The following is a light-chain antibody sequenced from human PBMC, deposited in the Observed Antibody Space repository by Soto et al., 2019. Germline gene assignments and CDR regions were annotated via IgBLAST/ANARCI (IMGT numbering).Light chain of an antibody. Sequence: EIVMTQSPGTLSVSPGERATVSCRASQSVSSNLAWYQQKPGQAPRLLIYGAYTRATGIPARFSGSGSGTEFTLTLSSLQSEDFAVYYCQQYNNWPPWTFGQGTKVEIK. CDR2: GAY. CDR1: QSVSSN. CDR3: QQYNNWPPWT. J-gene: IGKJ1*01. V-gene: IGKV3-15*01.